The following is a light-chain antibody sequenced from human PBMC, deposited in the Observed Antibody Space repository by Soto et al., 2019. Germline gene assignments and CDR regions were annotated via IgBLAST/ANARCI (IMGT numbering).Light chain of an antibody. J-gene: IGKJ2*01. CDR3: QQGHDWHLT. CDR2: GVS. CDR1: QSISGG. V-gene: IGKV3-15*01. Sequence: EIVMTQSPATLSVSPGERATLSCRASQSISGGLAWYQQRPGQPPRLLIYGVSTRATGVPDRCSGSRSGSDFTLTISGLQSEDFAVYYCQQGHDWHLTVGQGTRLDI.